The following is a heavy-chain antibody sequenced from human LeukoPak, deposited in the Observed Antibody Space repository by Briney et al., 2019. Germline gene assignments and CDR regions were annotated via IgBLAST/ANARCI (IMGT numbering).Heavy chain of an antibody. V-gene: IGHV3-74*01. CDR2: INEDATTI. CDR3: VRDLVFVWTPGDDFDF. Sequence: GGSLRLSCAASGFAFSAYWMHWVRHAPGKGLEWVSRINEDATTISYADSVKGRFIISRDNSKKSLYLQMNNLRAEDTAVYYCVRDLVFVWTPGDDFDFWGQGTLVTVSS. D-gene: IGHD3-16*01. J-gene: IGHJ4*02. CDR1: GFAFSAYW.